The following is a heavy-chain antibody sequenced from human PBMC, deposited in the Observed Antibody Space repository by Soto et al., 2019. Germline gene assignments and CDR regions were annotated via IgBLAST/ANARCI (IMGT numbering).Heavy chain of an antibody. J-gene: IGHJ5*02. V-gene: IGHV3-7*01. CDR2: IKPDESEK. D-gene: IGHD4-4*01. Sequence: EAQLVESGGGLVQPGGSLRLSCTASGFTFSDSWMTWVRQAPGKGLEWVARIKPDESEKKYADSVKGRFSISRDNAKSSMYLQMDSLRGEDTAVYYCVRGGSNYASWGQGTLVTVSS. CDR3: VRGGSNYAS. CDR1: GFTFSDSW.